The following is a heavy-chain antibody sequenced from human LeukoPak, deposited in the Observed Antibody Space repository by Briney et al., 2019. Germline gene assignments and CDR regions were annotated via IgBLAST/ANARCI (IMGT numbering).Heavy chain of an antibody. CDR2: LSDTGDST. CDR1: GFTLSNHP. V-gene: IGHV3-23*01. CDR3: AKGDCSSGSCYFDY. Sequence: GGSLRLSCAASGFTLSNHPMYWVRQAPGKGLEWVSSLSDTGDSTHYADSVKGRFTISRDSARSALYLQMDSLRAEDTAVYYCAKGDCSSGSCYFDYWGQGSQVTVSS. D-gene: IGHD2-15*01. J-gene: IGHJ4*02.